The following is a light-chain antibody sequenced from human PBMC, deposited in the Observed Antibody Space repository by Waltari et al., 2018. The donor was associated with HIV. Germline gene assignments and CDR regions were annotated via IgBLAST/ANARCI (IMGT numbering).Light chain of an antibody. CDR3: AAWDDSLNGAYV. Sequence: QSVLTQPPSASGTPGQRVTISCSGSSSNIGSNTVNWYQQLPGTAPKLLIYSNSQRASGVPDRFSGSKAGTSASLAISGLQSEDEAAYYCAAWDDSLNGAYVFGTGTKVTVL. CDR2: SNS. J-gene: IGLJ1*01. CDR1: SSNIGSNT. V-gene: IGLV1-44*01.